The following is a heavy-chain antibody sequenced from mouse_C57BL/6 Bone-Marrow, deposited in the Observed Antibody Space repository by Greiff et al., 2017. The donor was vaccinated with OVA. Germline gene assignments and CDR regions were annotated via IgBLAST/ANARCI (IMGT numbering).Heavy chain of an antibody. CDR2: IYPRDGST. V-gene: IGHV1-78*01. Sequence: VQLVESDAELVKPGASVKISCKVSGYTFTDHTIHWMKQRPEQGLEWIGYIYPRDGSTKYNEKFKGKATLTADKSSSTAYMQLNSLTSEDSAVYFCARPFIYDGYWFAYWGQGTLVTVSA. D-gene: IGHD2-3*01. J-gene: IGHJ3*01. CDR1: GYTFTDHT. CDR3: ARPFIYDGYWFAY.